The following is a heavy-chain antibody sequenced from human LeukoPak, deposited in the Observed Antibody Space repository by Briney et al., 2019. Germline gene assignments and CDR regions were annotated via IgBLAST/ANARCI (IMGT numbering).Heavy chain of an antibody. CDR3: TRDRSPYTIFGVVPIDY. J-gene: IGHJ4*02. CDR2: IRSKAYGGTT. CDR1: GFTFGDYA. Sequence: PGGSLRLSCTASGFTFGDYAMSWFRQAPGKGLEWVGFIRSKAYGGTTEYAASVKGRFTISRDGSKSIAYLQMNSLNTEDTAVYYCTRDRSPYTIFGVVPIDYWGQGTLVTVSS. D-gene: IGHD3-3*01. V-gene: IGHV3-49*01.